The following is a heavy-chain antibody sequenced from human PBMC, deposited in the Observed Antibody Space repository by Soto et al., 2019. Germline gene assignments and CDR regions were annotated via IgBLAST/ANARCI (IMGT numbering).Heavy chain of an antibody. Sequence: GASVKVFCKASGDTFSSYAISWVRQAPGQGLEWVGGIIPIFGTANYAQKFQGRVTITADKSTSTAYMELRSLRSDDTAVYYCTLDRCSGGACYGFDPWGQGTLVTVSS. D-gene: IGHD2-15*01. J-gene: IGHJ5*02. V-gene: IGHV1-69*06. CDR2: IIPIFGTA. CDR3: TLDRCSGGACYGFDP. CDR1: GDTFSSYA.